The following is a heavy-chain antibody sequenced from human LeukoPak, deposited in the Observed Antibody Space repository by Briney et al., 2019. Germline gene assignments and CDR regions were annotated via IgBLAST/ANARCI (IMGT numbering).Heavy chain of an antibody. Sequence: GGSLRLSCAASGFTFSSYGMSWVRQAPGKGLEWVSAISGSGGSTYYADSVKGRFTISRDNSKNTLYLQMNSLRAEDTAVYYCAKSTAFGGVIVTIAETYYFDYWGQGTLVTVSS. CDR2: ISGSGGST. CDR1: GFTFSSYG. V-gene: IGHV3-23*01. J-gene: IGHJ4*02. CDR3: AKSTAFGGVIVTIAETYYFDY. D-gene: IGHD3-16*02.